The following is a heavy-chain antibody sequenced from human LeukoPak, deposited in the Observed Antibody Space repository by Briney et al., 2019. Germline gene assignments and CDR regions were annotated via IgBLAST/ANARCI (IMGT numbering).Heavy chain of an antibody. CDR1: GGSISSTSYY. Sequence: SETLSLTCTVSGGSISSTSYYWGWIRQPPGKGLEWIGSIYYSGSTYYNPSFKSRVTISVDTSKNQFSLKLSSVTAADTAVYYCARRGRLQKGRGMDVWGKGTTVTVSS. J-gene: IGHJ6*04. D-gene: IGHD4-11*01. CDR3: ARRGRLQKGRGMDV. CDR2: IYYSGST. V-gene: IGHV4-39*01.